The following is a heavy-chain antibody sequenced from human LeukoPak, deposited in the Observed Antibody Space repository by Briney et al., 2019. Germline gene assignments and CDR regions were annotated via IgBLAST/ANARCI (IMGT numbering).Heavy chain of an antibody. D-gene: IGHD1-26*01. J-gene: IGHJ4*02. Sequence: PSQTLSLTCTVSGGSISIYYWSWIRQPPGKGLEWIGYIYYSGSTNYNPSLKSRVTISVDTSKNQFSLKLSSVTAADTAVYYCARAGSYRGYFDYWGQGTLVTVSS. V-gene: IGHV4-59*01. CDR2: IYYSGST. CDR3: ARAGSYRGYFDY. CDR1: GGSISIYY.